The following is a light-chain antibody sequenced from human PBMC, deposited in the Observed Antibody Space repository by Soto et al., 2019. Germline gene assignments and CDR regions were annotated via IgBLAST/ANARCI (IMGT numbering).Light chain of an antibody. V-gene: IGKV1-39*01. CDR3: QQNYSLPIT. Sequence: DIQMTQSPSSLSSSLGDIVTITCRTSQTITTSLNWYRQKPGKAPDLLIYAASSLQSGIPSRFGGRGSGTDFTLTITGLQPEDFATYYCQQNYSLPITFGQGTRLEIK. CDR1: QTITTS. CDR2: AAS. J-gene: IGKJ5*01.